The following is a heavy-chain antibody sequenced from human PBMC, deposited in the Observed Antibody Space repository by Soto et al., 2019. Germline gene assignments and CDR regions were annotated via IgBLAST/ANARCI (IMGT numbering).Heavy chain of an antibody. CDR2: IYYSGST. CDR3: ARPYYDILTGYSLVSWFDP. D-gene: IGHD3-9*01. J-gene: IGHJ5*02. V-gene: IGHV4-39*01. CDR1: GGSISSSSYY. Sequence: PSETLSLTCTVSGGSISSSSYYWGWIRQPPGKGLEWIGSIYYSGSTYYNPSLKSRVTISVDTSKNQFSLKLSSVTAADTSVYYCARPYYDILTGYSLVSWFDPWGQGTLVT.